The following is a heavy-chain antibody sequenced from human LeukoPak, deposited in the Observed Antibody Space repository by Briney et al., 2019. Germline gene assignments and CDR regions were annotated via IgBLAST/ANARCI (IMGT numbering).Heavy chain of an antibody. Sequence: SETLSLTCAVYGGSFSGYYWSWIRQPPGKGLEWIGEINHSGSTNYNPSLKSRVTISVDTSKNQFSLKLSSVTAADTAVYYCARGRYYDFWSGYFSSTEYAPYPPPFDYWGQGTLVTVSS. V-gene: IGHV4-34*01. CDR2: INHSGST. CDR3: ARGRYYDFWSGYFSSTEYAPYPPPFDY. CDR1: GGSFSGYY. D-gene: IGHD3-3*01. J-gene: IGHJ4*02.